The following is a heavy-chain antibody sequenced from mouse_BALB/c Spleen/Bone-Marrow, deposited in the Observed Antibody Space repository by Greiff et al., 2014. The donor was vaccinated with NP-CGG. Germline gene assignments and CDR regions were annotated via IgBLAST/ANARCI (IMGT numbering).Heavy chain of an antibody. V-gene: IGHV2-9*02. Sequence: VMLVESGPGLVAPSQSLSITCTVSGFSLTNYGVHWVRQPPGKGLKWLGVIWADGSTNYNSALMSRLSISKDNSKSQVFFKMNSLQTDDTAMYYCARITTATGAMDYWGQGTSVTVSS. J-gene: IGHJ4*01. CDR1: GFSLTNYG. CDR2: IWADGST. D-gene: IGHD1-2*01. CDR3: ARITTATGAMDY.